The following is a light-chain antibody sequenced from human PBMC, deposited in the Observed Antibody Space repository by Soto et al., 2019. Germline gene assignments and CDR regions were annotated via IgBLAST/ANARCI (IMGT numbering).Light chain of an antibody. CDR3: QQYNNWWT. CDR1: QSVNTN. Sequence: EIVMTQSPATLSVSPGERATLSCRASQSVNTNLAWYQQKPGQVPRLLIYGASTMDTGIPARFSGSGSGTEFPLTISSLQSEDFAVYYCQQYNNWWTFGQGTKVEIK. J-gene: IGKJ1*01. CDR2: GAS. V-gene: IGKV3-15*01.